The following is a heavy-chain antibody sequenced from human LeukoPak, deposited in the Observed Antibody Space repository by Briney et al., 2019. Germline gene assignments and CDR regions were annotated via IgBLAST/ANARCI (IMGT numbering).Heavy chain of an antibody. CDR1: GFTFSSYA. V-gene: IGHV3-23*01. CDR2: ISGSGGST. J-gene: IGHJ4*02. Sequence: GGSLRLSCAASGFTFSSYAMSWVRQAPGKGLEWVSAISGSGGSTYYADSVKGRLTISRDNSKNTLYLQMNSLRAEDTAVYYCAKDRDSGSYFDYWGQGTLVTVSS. CDR3: AKDRDSGSYFDY. D-gene: IGHD1-26*01.